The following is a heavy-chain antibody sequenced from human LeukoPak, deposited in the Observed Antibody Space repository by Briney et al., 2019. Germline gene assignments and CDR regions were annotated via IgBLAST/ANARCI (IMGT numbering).Heavy chain of an antibody. CDR1: GFTLSNYA. V-gene: IGHV3-30*18. Sequence: GGSLRLSCAVSGFTLSNYAMHWVRQAPGKGLDWVTVISYDGSNKYYADSVKGRFSVSRDNSENMVCLQMNSLRPEDTAVYYCAKGPQYYYDSADDWGQGTLVTVSS. CDR2: ISYDGSNK. D-gene: IGHD3-22*01. CDR3: AKGPQYYYDSADD. J-gene: IGHJ4*02.